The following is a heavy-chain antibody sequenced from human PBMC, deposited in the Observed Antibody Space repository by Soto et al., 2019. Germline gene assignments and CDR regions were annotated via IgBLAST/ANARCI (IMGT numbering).Heavy chain of an antibody. J-gene: IGHJ1*01. Sequence: QPPGKGLQWIGYIYYSGSTYYNPSLKSQVTIAVDTSKNQFSLKLSSVTAADTAVYYCARASHLSSSDSSAYCQHWGHGTLVTVSS. CDR2: IYYSGST. D-gene: IGHD5-12*01. V-gene: IGHV4-31*01. CDR3: ARASHLSSSDSSAYCQH.